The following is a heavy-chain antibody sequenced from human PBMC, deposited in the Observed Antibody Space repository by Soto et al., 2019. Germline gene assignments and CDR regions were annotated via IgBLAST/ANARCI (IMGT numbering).Heavy chain of an antibody. V-gene: IGHV1-18*04. CDR2: ISAYNGNT. J-gene: IGHJ4*02. Sequence: QVQLVQSGAEVKKPGASVKVSCKASGYTFTSYGISWVRQAPGQGLEWMGCISAYNGNTNYAQKLQGRVTMTTDTSTRTAYMELRRLGSDDTAVYYCARDLEPTHSSVAVAYDYWGQGTLVTVSS. D-gene: IGHD6-19*01. CDR1: GYTFTSYG. CDR3: ARDLEPTHSSVAVAYDY.